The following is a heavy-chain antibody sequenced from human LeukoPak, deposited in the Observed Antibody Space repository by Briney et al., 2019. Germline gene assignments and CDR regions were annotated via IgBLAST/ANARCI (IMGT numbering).Heavy chain of an antibody. J-gene: IGHJ4*02. CDR1: GYTFTSYD. V-gene: IGHV1-2*02. CDR3: ARAPKYCSSTSCYHFDY. Sequence: ASVKVSCKASGYTFTSYDINWVRQAPGQGLEWMGWINPNSGGTNYAQKFQGRVTMTRDTSISTAYMELSRLRSDDTAVYYCARAPKYCSSTSCYHFDYWGQGTLVTVSS. CDR2: INPNSGGT. D-gene: IGHD2-2*01.